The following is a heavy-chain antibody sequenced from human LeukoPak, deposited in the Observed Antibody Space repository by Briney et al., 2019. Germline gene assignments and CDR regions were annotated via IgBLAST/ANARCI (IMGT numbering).Heavy chain of an antibody. J-gene: IGHJ4*02. D-gene: IGHD6-19*01. V-gene: IGHV3-21*01. CDR2: ISSSSSYI. CDR3: ARDVIAVAGSFDY. Sequence: GGSLRLSCAASGFTFSSYSMSWVRQAPGKGLEWVSSISSSSSYIYYADSVKGRFTISRDNAKNSLYLQMNSLRAEDTAVYYCARDVIAVAGSFDYWGQGTLVTVSS. CDR1: GFTFSSYS.